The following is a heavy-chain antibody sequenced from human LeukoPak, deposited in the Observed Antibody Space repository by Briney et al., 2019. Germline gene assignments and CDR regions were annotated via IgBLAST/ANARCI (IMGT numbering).Heavy chain of an antibody. J-gene: IGHJ4*02. CDR3: ARDLYGDYVFDY. D-gene: IGHD4-17*01. V-gene: IGHV3-48*01. Sequence: GGSLRLSCAASGFTFSSYSMNWVRQAPGKGREWVSYISSGSSTIYYADSVKGRFTISRDIAKNSLYLQMNSLRAEDTAVYYCARDLYGDYVFDYWGQGTLVTVSS. CDR1: GFTFSSYS. CDR2: ISSGSSTI.